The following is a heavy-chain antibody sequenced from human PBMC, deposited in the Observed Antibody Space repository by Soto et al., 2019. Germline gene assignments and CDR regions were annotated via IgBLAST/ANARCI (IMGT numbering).Heavy chain of an antibody. CDR3: ARDSPQWLVLGGFDY. CDR2: IYYSGST. D-gene: IGHD6-19*01. CDR1: GGSISSSSYY. Sequence: QLQLQESGPGLVKPSETLSLTCTVSGGSISSSSYYWGWIRQPPGKGLEWIGSIYYSGSTYYNPSLTSRVTISVDTSKNQFSLELSSVTAADTAVYYCARDSPQWLVLGGFDYWGQGTLVTVSS. V-gene: IGHV4-39*02. J-gene: IGHJ4*02.